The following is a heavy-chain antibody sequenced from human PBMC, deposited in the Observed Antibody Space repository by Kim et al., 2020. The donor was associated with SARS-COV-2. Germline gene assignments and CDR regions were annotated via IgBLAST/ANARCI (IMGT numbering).Heavy chain of an antibody. CDR2: INPSTGDT. V-gene: IGHV1-2*02. CDR3: ARDPGRGWNLDC. Sequence: ASVKVSCKASGYNFIDHYIHWVRQAPGQGLEWMGWINPSTGDTKSAQKFQGRVTVTREASITTVYMELTRLTSDDTAMYYCARDPGRGWNLDCWGQGTLVTVSS. J-gene: IGHJ4*02. D-gene: IGHD6-19*01. CDR1: GYNFIDHY.